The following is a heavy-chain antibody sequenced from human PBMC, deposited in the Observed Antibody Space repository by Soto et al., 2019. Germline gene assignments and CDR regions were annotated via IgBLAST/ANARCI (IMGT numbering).Heavy chain of an antibody. CDR3: ARVRGAAAGDNFAY. D-gene: IGHD6-13*01. CDR1: GYTFTSYT. V-gene: IGHV1-3*01. J-gene: IGHJ4*02. CDR2: INAGNDYR. Sequence: QVQLVQSGAEVKKPGASVRVSCKASGYTFTSYTIHWVRQAPGQRFEWMGWINAGNDYRKYSEKFQGRLTLTRDTSATTAYMDLSSLRPEDTAVDYCARVRGAAAGDNFAYWGQGTLVTVSS.